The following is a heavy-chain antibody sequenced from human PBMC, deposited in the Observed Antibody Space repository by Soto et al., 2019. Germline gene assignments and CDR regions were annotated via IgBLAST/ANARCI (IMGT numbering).Heavy chain of an antibody. D-gene: IGHD2-2*01. CDR2: LSWNSGSI. CDR1: GFTFDDYA. Sequence: EVQLVESGGGLVQPGRSLRLSCAASGFTFDDYAMHWVRQAPGKGLEWVSGLSWNSGSIGYADSVKGRFTISRDNAKNSVYLQMNSLRAEDTALYYCAKGGQLLTEGGGYWGQGTLVTVSS. V-gene: IGHV3-9*01. J-gene: IGHJ4*02. CDR3: AKGGQLLTEGGGY.